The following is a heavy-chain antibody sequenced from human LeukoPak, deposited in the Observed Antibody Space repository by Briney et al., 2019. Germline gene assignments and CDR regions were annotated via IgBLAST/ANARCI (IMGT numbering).Heavy chain of an antibody. CDR1: GGSISSYY. J-gene: IGHJ4*02. CDR3: ARHADSGFGQLAFDY. D-gene: IGHD3-10*01. V-gene: IGHV4-59*08. Sequence: SETLSLTCTVSGGSISSYYWSWIRQPPGKGLEWIGYISYSGSTNYNPSLKSRVTISVDTSKNQFSLKLSSVTAADTAVYYRARHADSGFGQLAFDYWGQGTLVTVSS. CDR2: ISYSGST.